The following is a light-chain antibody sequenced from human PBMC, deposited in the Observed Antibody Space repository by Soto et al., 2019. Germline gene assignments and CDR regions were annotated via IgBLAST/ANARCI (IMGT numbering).Light chain of an antibody. CDR2: EVV. J-gene: IGLJ1*01. CDR1: KNDVGCYDL. V-gene: IGLV2-8*01. CDR3: KSYAGSNTYV. Sequence: QSALTQPPSASGSPGQSVTISCTGTKNDVGCYDLVSWYQHHPGKAPRLIIYEVVQRPSGVTDRFSGSKSGNTASLTVSGLTAEDEDDYCCKSYAGSNTYVFGSGTKVTVL.